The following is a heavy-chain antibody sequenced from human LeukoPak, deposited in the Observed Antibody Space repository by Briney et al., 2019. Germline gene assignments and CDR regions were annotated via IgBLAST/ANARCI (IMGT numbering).Heavy chain of an antibody. V-gene: IGHV3-23*01. CDR1: GLTFSSCS. D-gene: IGHD2-15*01. CDR2: ISGSGGNT. CDR3: ANGRGPNTGPTLDY. J-gene: IGHJ4*02. Sequence: GGSLRLSCAASGLTFSSCSMTWVRQAPGKGLEWVSCISGSGGNTYHADSVKGRFTISRDNSKNTLYLQLNSLRAEDTAIYYCANGRGPNTGPTLDYWGQGTLVTVSS.